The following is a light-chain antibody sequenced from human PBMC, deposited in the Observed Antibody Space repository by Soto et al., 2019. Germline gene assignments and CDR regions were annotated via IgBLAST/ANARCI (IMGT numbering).Light chain of an antibody. CDR3: MQATQFPIT. CDR1: QSLVPSDGNTY. CDR2: KIS. J-gene: IGKJ5*01. Sequence: DIVMTQTPLSSPVTLGQPASISCRSSQSLVPSDGNTYLSWLQQRPGQPPRVLIYKISDWFPGVPDRFSGSGAGTDFTLKISRVEAEDVGVYYCMQATQFPITFGQGTRLELK. V-gene: IGKV2-24*01.